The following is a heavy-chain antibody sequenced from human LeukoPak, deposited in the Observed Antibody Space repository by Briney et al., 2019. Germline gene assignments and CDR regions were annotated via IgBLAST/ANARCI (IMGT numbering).Heavy chain of an antibody. CDR1: GFTFSSYA. CDR3: AKGGAYERLGN. J-gene: IGHJ4*02. V-gene: IGHV3-23*01. CDR2: ISGSGGST. Sequence: AGGSLRLSCAASGFTFSSYAMSWVRQAPGKGPEWVSSISGSGGSTYYEDSVKGRFTISRDNSKNTLYLQMNSLRAEDTAVYYCAKGGAYERLGNWGQGTLVTVSS. D-gene: IGHD1-1*01.